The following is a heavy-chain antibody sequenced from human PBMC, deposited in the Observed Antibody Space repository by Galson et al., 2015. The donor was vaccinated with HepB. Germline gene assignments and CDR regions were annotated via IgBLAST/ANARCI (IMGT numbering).Heavy chain of an antibody. CDR3: ARGSRVVVPAAYYYYYMDV. V-gene: IGHV1-3*01. CDR2: INAGNGNT. CDR1: GYTFTSYA. J-gene: IGHJ6*03. D-gene: IGHD2-2*01. Sequence: SVKVSCKASGYTFTSYAMHWVRQAPGQRLEWMGWINAGNGNTKYSQKFQGRVTITRDTSASTAYMELSSLRSEDTAVYYCARGSRVVVPAAYYYYYMDVWGKGTTVTVSS.